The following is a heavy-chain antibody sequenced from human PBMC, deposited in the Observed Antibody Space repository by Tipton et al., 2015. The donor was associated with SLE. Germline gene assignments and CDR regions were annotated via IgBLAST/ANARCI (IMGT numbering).Heavy chain of an antibody. J-gene: IGHJ4*02. V-gene: IGHV5-10-1*01. Sequence: QLVQSGAEVKKPGESLRISCKGSGYSFTSYWISWVRQMPGKGLEWMGRIDPSDSYTNYSPSFQGHVTISADKSISTAYLQWSSLKASDTAMYYCARQFSPSAYGSGSYDSYWGQGTLVTVSS. CDR1: GYSFTSYW. CDR2: IDPSDSYT. D-gene: IGHD3-10*01. CDR3: ARQFSPSAYGSGSYDSY.